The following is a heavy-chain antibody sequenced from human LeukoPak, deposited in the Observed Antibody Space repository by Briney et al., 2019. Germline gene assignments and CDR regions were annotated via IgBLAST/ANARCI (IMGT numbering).Heavy chain of an antibody. V-gene: IGHV3-21*01. J-gene: IGHJ4*02. CDR1: GFTLSSYS. CDR2: ISSSSSYI. D-gene: IGHD3-3*01. Sequence: GGSLRLSRAASGFTLSSYSMNWVRQAPGKGLEWGSSISSSSSYIYYADSVKGRFTISRDNAKNSLYLQMNSLRAEDTAVYYCARVDYDFWSGYYGFDYWGQGTLVTVSS. CDR3: ARVDYDFWSGYYGFDY.